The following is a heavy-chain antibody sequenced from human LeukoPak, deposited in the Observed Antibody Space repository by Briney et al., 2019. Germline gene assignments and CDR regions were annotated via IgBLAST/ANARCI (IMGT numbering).Heavy chain of an antibody. CDR2: INWNGGST. CDR1: GFTSDDYG. V-gene: IGHV3-20*04. Sequence: PGGSLRLSCAASGFTSDDYGMSWVRQAPGKGLEWVSGINWNGGSTGYADSVKGRFTISRDNAKNSLYLQMNSLRAEDTALYYCARVSCSSTSCYGGYYYYMDVWGKGTTVTVSS. D-gene: IGHD2-2*01. CDR3: ARVSCSSTSCYGGYYYYMDV. J-gene: IGHJ6*03.